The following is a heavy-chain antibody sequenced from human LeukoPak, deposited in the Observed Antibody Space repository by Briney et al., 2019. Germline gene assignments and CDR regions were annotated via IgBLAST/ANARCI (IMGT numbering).Heavy chain of an antibody. J-gene: IGHJ4*02. CDR3: ARERGKYFDY. CDR2: INHSGST. Sequence: SETLSLTCAVYGGSFSGYYWSWIRQPPGKGLEWIGEINHSGSTNYNPSLKSRVTISVDMSKNQFSLKLSSVTAADTAVYYCARERGKYFDYWGQGTLVTVSS. D-gene: IGHD3-10*01. CDR1: GGSFSGYY. V-gene: IGHV4-34*01.